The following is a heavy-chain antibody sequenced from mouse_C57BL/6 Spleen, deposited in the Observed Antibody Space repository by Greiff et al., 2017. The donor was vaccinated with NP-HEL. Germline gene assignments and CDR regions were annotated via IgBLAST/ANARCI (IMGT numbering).Heavy chain of an antibody. D-gene: IGHD1-1*01. CDR1: GYTFTSYW. CDR2: IYPGSGST. V-gene: IGHV1-55*01. CDR3: ARGRGYYGSIYWYFDV. J-gene: IGHJ1*03. Sequence: QVQLKQPGAELVKPGASVKMSCKASGYTFTSYWITWVKQRPGQGLEWIGDIYPGSGSTNYNEKFKSNATLTVDTSSSTSYMQLSSLTSEDSAVYYCARGRGYYGSIYWYFDVWGTGTTVTVSS.